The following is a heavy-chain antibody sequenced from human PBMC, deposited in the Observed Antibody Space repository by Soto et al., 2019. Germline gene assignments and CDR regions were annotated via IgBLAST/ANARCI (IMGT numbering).Heavy chain of an antibody. Sequence: TETLSLTCTVPGGSVNIDTYYRSWIRHPPGKGLEWIGFIHYSGSTNYNPSLKSRVAISLDTSKSQFSLKLTSVTATDTAVYYCARQGFGALHGLVDVWGQGTTVTVSS. V-gene: IGHV4-61*01. CDR2: IHYSGST. J-gene: IGHJ6*02. D-gene: IGHD3-10*01. CDR3: ARQGFGALHGLVDV. CDR1: GGSVNIDTYY.